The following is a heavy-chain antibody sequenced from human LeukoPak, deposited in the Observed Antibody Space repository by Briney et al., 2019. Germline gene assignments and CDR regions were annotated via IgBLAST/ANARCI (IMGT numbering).Heavy chain of an antibody. CDR2: IRYDGSDR. Sequence: PGGSLRLSCAASGFTFSSYEMNWVRQAPGKGLEWVTFIRYDGSDRYYADSVKGRFTISRDNSKNTLYLQMNSLRAEDTAVYYCIVLAVTATLGFDYWGQGTLVTVSS. V-gene: IGHV3-30*02. CDR1: GFTFSSYE. J-gene: IGHJ4*02. CDR3: IVLAVTATLGFDY. D-gene: IGHD6-19*01.